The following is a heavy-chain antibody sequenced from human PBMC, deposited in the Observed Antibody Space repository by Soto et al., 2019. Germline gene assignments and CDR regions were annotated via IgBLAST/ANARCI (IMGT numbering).Heavy chain of an antibody. CDR3: ARSSIEPRVFMHPVDS. J-gene: IGHJ4*02. Sequence: LQLQESGPGLVKPSETLSLTCTVSGDSITSSSHYWGWLRQPPGKGLECIANIYYDGNTYYNPSLKSRVAISLDTSKNQFSLRLNAVTAADTAVYYCARSSIEPRVFMHPVDSWGQGTLVTVSS. CDR2: IYYDGNT. V-gene: IGHV4-39*01. D-gene: IGHD6-6*01. CDR1: GDSITSSSHY.